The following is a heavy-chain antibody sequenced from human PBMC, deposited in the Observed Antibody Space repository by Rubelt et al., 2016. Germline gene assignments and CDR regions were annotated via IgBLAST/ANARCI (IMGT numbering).Heavy chain of an antibody. CDR2: IAYNGGT. V-gene: IGHV4-39*01. Sequence: QLQLQESGPGLVKPSETLSLTCTVSGGSTISNNYLWGWIRQPPGRGLEWIGHIAYNGGTYHNPSLQSRLTMSVDTSKKQISLKLSSVSAADTAIYYCVRNLYDGSGYFFWGQGTLVTVSS. D-gene: IGHD3-22*01. J-gene: IGHJ4*02. CDR3: VRNLYDGSGYFF. CDR1: GGSTISNNYL.